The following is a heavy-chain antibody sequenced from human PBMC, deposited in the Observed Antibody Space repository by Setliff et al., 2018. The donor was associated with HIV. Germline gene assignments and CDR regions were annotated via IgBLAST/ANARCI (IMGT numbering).Heavy chain of an antibody. CDR2: ITADSKII. CDR1: GFSFSSYS. CDR3: ARDQDWAFDY. Sequence: GGSLRLSCGASGFSFSSYSMNWVRQAPGKGLEWVAYITADSKIISYAESVKGRFTIYRDNAKNSVYLQVNSLRVEDTAMYYCARDQDWAFDYWGQGTLVTVSS. J-gene: IGHJ4*02. V-gene: IGHV3-48*01. D-gene: IGHD3-9*01.